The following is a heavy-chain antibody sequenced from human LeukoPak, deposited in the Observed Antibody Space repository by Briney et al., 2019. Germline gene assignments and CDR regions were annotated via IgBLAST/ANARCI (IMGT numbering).Heavy chain of an antibody. V-gene: IGHV1-69*13. CDR1: GGTFSSYA. D-gene: IGHD3-10*01. CDR2: IIPIFGTA. J-gene: IGHJ6*03. CDR3: ARGGIQTYYYGSGSYLTNYYYYYMDV. Sequence: GASVKVSCKASGGTFSSYAISWVRQAPGQGLEWMGGIIPIFGTANYAQKFQGRVTITADESTSTAYMELSSLRSEDTAVYYCARGGIQTYYYGSGSYLTNYYYYYMDVWGKGTTVTISS.